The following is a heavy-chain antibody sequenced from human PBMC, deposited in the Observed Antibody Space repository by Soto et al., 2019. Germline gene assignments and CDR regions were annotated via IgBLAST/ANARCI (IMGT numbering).Heavy chain of an antibody. CDR1: GASISSGSYY. V-gene: IGHV4-31*03. CDR3: ARAVYSNHVY. D-gene: IGHD4-4*01. Sequence: QVQLQESGPGLVKPSQTLSLTCTVSGASISSGSYYWSWIRQLPGKGLEWIGYISNSGSTYYNPSLKSRVTISVDTSKNHFSLRVSSVTAADTAVYYCARAVYSNHVYWGQGTLVTVSS. CDR2: ISNSGST. J-gene: IGHJ4*02.